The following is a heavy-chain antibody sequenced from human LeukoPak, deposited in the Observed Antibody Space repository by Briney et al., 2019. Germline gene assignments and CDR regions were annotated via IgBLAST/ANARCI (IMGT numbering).Heavy chain of an antibody. J-gene: IGHJ4*02. CDR3: ARDPGPYYYDSSGYSSFHYFNS. CDR1: GGSISSYG. CDR2: IYYSGNT. V-gene: IGHV4-59*01. Sequence: SETLSLTCTVSGGSISSYGWSWIRQPPGKGLEWIWYIYYSGNTNYNPSLKSRVTISVDTSKNQFSLKLTSVTAADTAVYYCARDPGPYYYDSSGYSSFHYFNSWGQGTLVTVSS. D-gene: IGHD3-22*01.